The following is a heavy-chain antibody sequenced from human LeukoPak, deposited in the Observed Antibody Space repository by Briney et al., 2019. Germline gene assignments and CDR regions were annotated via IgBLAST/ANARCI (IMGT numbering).Heavy chain of an antibody. CDR1: GFTFSSYC. Sequence: PGGSLRLSCAASGFTFSSYCMHWVRQAPGKGLEWVANIRKDGSEKHYVVSVKGRFTSSRDNAKNSLYLQMSSLRAEDTAVFYCASYYYGAGTSFDPWGQGTLVTVSS. V-gene: IGHV3-7*01. CDR3: ASYYYGAGTSFDP. J-gene: IGHJ5*02. CDR2: IRKDGSEK. D-gene: IGHD3-10*01.